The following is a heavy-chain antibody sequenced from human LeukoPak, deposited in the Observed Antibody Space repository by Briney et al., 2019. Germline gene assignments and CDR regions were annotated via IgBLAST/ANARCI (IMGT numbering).Heavy chain of an antibody. Sequence: GGSLRLSCAASGFTFSSYWMHWVRQAPGKGLVWVSRIKSDGSTNYADSVKGRFTISRDNAKNSLYLQMNSLRAEDTAVYYCARVQYCSSTSCYRGGDYYYYMDVWGKGTTVTVSS. V-gene: IGHV3-74*01. J-gene: IGHJ6*03. D-gene: IGHD2-2*01. CDR1: GFTFSSYW. CDR3: ARVQYCSSTSCYRGGDYYYYMDV. CDR2: IKSDGST.